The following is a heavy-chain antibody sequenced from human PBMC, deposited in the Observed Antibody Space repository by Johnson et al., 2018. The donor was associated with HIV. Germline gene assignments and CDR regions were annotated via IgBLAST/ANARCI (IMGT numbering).Heavy chain of an antibody. J-gene: IGHJ3*02. CDR3: ARDEAASTGAVDS. Sequence: VQLVESGGGLVQPGGSLRLSCAASGFTLSSYWMHWVRQAPGKGLVWVSRINSDGSSTSYADSVKGRFTISRDNAKNTLYLQMTSLRAEDTAVFYCARDEAASTGAVDSCGQGKMVTDSS. CDR1: GFTLSSYW. V-gene: IGHV3-74*01. CDR2: INSDGSST. D-gene: IGHD6-25*01.